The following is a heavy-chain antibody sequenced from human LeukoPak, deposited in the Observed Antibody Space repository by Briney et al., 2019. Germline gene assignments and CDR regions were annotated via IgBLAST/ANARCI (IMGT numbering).Heavy chain of an antibody. V-gene: IGHV1-2*02. CDR1: GYSFTSQD. J-gene: IGHJ6*03. CDR2: INPKSGGT. D-gene: IGHD3-3*01. CDR3: ARETYYDFWSVRRHYYMDV. Sequence: GASVKVSCKTSGYSFTSQDMHWVRQAPGQGLEWMGCINPKSGGTNYDQKFQGRVTMTSDTSINTAYMELSRLTSDDTAVYYCARETYYDFWSVRRHYYMDVWGKGTTVTVSS.